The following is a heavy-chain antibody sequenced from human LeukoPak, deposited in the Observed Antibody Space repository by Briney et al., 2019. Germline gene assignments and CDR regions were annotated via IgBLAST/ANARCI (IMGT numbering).Heavy chain of an antibody. CDR2: INQDGSEK. D-gene: IGHD3-3*01. CDR3: ARARGDDFWSGYWRYYYYMDV. V-gene: IGHV3-7*01. CDR1: GFTFNNYW. Sequence: GGSLRLSCAASGFTFNNYWISWVRQAPGKGLEWVANINQDGSEKYYVDSVKGRFTISRDNAKNSLYLHMNSLRAEDTAVYYCARARGDDFWSGYWRYYYYMDVWGKGTTVTVSS. J-gene: IGHJ6*03.